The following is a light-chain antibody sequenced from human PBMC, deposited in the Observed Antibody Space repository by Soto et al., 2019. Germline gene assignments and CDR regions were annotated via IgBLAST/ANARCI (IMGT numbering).Light chain of an antibody. J-gene: IGKJ4*01. V-gene: IGKV3-11*01. CDR1: QSVSSY. CDR2: DAS. Sequence: EIVLTQSPATLSLSPGERATLSCRASQSVSSYLAWYQQKPGQAPRLLIYDASNRATGIQVRFSGSGSGTDFTLTISGRGPEDFAVYYCLQRSNWPLTFGGGTKVEIK. CDR3: LQRSNWPLT.